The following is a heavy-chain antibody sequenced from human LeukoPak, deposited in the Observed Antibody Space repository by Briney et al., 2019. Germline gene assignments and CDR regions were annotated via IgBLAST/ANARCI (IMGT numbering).Heavy chain of an antibody. V-gene: IGHV3-23*01. J-gene: IGHJ1*01. D-gene: IGHD5-18*01. Sequence: GGSLRLSCVASGFTFSSHWMTWVRQAPGKGLEWVSAISGSGGTTLYADSVKGRFTISRDNSKSTLYLQMNSLRAEDKAVYYCAKDQGIQLWLKYFQHWGQGTLVTVSS. CDR1: GFTFSSHW. CDR3: AKDQGIQLWLKYFQH. CDR2: ISGSGGTT.